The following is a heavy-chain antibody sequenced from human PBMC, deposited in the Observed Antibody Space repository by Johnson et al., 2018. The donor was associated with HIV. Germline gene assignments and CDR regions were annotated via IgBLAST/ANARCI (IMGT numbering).Heavy chain of an antibody. D-gene: IGHD2-2*01. J-gene: IGHJ3*02. CDR3: ARDCSSTSCYEFDTSDI. CDR2: ISWNSGSI. V-gene: IGHV3-9*01. CDR1: GFTFDDYA. Sequence: EVQLVESGGGLVQPGRSLRLSCAAFGFTFDDYAMHWVRQAPGKGLEWVSGISWNSGSIGYADSVKGRFTISRDNAKNSLYLQMNSLRAEDTALYYCARDCSSTSCYEFDTSDIWGQGTMVTVSS.